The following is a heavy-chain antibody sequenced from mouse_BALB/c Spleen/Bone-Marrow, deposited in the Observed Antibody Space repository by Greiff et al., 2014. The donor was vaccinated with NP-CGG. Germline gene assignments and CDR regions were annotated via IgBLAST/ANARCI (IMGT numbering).Heavy chain of an antibody. Sequence: DLVKPGASVKLSCKTSGYTFTNYWVNWIKQRPGQGLEWFGRIAPGSDSTYFNEMFKVKAPLTVDTSSSTAYILLNSLSSEDSAVDFCASERYGYDGWYFDVWGAGTTVTVSS. D-gene: IGHD2-2*01. CDR1: GYTFTNYW. CDR3: ASERYGYDGWYFDV. J-gene: IGHJ1*01. V-gene: IGHV1S41*01. CDR2: IAPGSDST.